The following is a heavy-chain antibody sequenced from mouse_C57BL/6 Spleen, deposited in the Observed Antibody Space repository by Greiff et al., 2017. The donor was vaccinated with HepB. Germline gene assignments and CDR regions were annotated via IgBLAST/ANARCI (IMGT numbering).Heavy chain of an antibody. D-gene: IGHD3-3*01. V-gene: IGHV1-82*01. Sequence: VQGVESGPELVQPGASVKISCKASGYAFSSSWMNWVKQRPGKGLEWIGRIYPGDGDTNYNGKFKGKATLTADKSSSTAYMQLSSLTSEDSAVYFCAREGGTSWYFDVWGTGTTVTVSS. J-gene: IGHJ1*03. CDR2: IYPGDGDT. CDR1: GYAFSSSW. CDR3: AREGGTSWYFDV.